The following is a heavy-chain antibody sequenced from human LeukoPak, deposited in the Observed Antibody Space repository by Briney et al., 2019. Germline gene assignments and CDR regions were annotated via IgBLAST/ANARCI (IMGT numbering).Heavy chain of an antibody. J-gene: IGHJ4*02. D-gene: IGHD3-10*01. Sequence: ASVKVSCKASGYTFTNYGISWVRQAPGQGLEWMGWISAYNGNTNYAQKLQGRVTMTTDTSTSTTYMELRSPRSDDTAVYYCAREGAMVRGVEPGPPLDYWGQGTLVTVSS. CDR2: ISAYNGNT. V-gene: IGHV1-18*01. CDR3: AREGAMVRGVEPGPPLDY. CDR1: GYTFTNYG.